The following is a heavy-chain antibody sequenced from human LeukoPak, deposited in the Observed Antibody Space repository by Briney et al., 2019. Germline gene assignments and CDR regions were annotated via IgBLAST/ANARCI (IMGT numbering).Heavy chain of an antibody. CDR1: GFTVSSNY. CDR3: AGAGRYTGNAFDI. V-gene: IGHV3-66*01. CDR2: IYSGGST. Sequence: GGSLRLSCAASGFTVSSNYMSWVRQAPGKGLECVSVIYSGGSTYYVDSVKGRFTISRDNSNNTLYLQMNNLRADDTAVYYCAGAGRYTGNAFDIWGQGTMVTVSS. D-gene: IGHD3-10*01. J-gene: IGHJ3*02.